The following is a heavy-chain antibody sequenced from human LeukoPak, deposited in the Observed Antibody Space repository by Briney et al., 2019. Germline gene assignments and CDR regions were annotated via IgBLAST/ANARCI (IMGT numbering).Heavy chain of an antibody. Sequence: SGTLSLTCAVSGGSISSSSWWSWVRQTPGKGLEWIGEIYHSGSSNYNPSLKRRVTISADQPKRQFSLKLSSVTAADTAVYYCARARIDWLLVFDYWGQGTLVTVSS. D-gene: IGHD3-9*01. CDR1: GGSISSSSW. CDR2: IYHSGSS. J-gene: IGHJ4*02. CDR3: ARARIDWLLVFDY. V-gene: IGHV4-4*02.